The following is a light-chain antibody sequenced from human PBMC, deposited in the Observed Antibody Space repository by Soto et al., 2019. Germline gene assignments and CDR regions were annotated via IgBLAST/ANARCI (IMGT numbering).Light chain of an antibody. V-gene: IGKV1-5*03. Sequence: DIQMTQSPSTLSASVGDRVTITCRVSQSISSWLAWYQQKPGKAPKLLIYKASSLDSGVPSRFSGSGSGTEFTLTISSLQPDDFATYYCQQYNSYPITFGQGTRLEIK. CDR2: KAS. CDR1: QSISSW. J-gene: IGKJ5*01. CDR3: QQYNSYPIT.